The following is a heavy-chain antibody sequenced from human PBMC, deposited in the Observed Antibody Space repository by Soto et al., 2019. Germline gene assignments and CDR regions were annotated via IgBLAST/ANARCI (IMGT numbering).Heavy chain of an antibody. CDR1: GYTFTHYD. CDR3: AREGLEYSSATWFDL. V-gene: IGHV1-8*01. CDR2: MNPNSGNT. D-gene: IGHD6-6*01. Sequence: QVQLVQSGAEVKKPGASVKVSCKASGYTFTHYDINWVRQAPGQGLEWMGWMNPNSGNTGYAQKFQGRVTMTRDTSINTVFLDLSSLRSEDTAVYYCAREGLEYSSATWFDLWGQGTLVTVSS. J-gene: IGHJ5*02.